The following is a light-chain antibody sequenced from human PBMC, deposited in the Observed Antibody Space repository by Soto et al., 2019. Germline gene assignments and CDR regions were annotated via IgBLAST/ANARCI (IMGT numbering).Light chain of an antibody. J-gene: IGKJ1*01. CDR1: QSVRNN. Sequence: EIMMTQSPATLSVSPGERATLSCRASQSVRNNIAWYQQKPGQAPRLLIYYASTRATGIPARFSGSGSGTEFTLTISNLQPEDFATYYCLQHHNYRWTFGQGTKVEIK. V-gene: IGKV3-15*01. CDR3: LQHHNYRWT. CDR2: YAS.